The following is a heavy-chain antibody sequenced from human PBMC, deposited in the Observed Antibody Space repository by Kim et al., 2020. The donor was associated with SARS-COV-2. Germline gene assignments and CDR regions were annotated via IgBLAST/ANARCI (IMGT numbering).Heavy chain of an antibody. CDR3: AREPSGSYSMLFDI. V-gene: IGHV1-46*03. J-gene: IGHJ3*02. D-gene: IGHD1-26*01. Sequence: GQKVQGRVTMTRDTSTSTVYMELSSLRSEDTAVYYCAREPSGSYSMLFDIWGQGTMVTVSS.